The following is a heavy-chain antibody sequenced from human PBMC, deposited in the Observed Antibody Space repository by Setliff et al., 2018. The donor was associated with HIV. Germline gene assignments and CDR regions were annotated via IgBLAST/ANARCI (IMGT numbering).Heavy chain of an antibody. CDR2: IYSGGSST. CDR3: ARDPHALDY. CDR1: GFTVSSNY. J-gene: IGHJ4*02. V-gene: IGHV3-23*03. Sequence: GGSLRLSCAASGFTVSSNYMSWVRQAPGKGLEWVSVIYSGGSSTYYADSVKGRFTISRDNSKNTLYLQMNSLRAEDTAVYYCARDPHALDYWGQGTLVTVSS.